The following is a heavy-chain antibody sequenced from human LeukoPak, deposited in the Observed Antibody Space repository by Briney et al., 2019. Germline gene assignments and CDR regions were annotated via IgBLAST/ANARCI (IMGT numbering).Heavy chain of an antibody. J-gene: IGHJ4*02. V-gene: IGHV1-69*05. CDR1: GGTFSSYA. CDR3: ARDRYYYDSSGYFSYDY. Sequence: GASVKVSCKASGGTFSSYAISWVRQAHGQGLEWMGGIIPIFGTANYAQKFQGRVTITTDESTSTAYMELSSMRSEDTAVYYCARDRYYYDSSGYFSYDYWGQGTLVTVSS. D-gene: IGHD3-22*01. CDR2: IIPIFGTA.